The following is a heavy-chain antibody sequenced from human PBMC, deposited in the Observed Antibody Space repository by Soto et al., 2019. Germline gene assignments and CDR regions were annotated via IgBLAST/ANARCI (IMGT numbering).Heavy chain of an antibody. CDR3: AILYYYGSGSYYPPHFFDY. J-gene: IGHJ4*02. V-gene: IGHV5-51*01. D-gene: IGHD3-10*01. CDR1: GYSFSNYW. Sequence: GEPLKIYCSASGYSFSNYWIGWVRQMTWKGLEWMAVIYPGDSNTRYSPALQGQVTISADRSVTTAYLQWSSLKASDTAMYYCAILYYYGSGSYYPPHFFDYWGQGTQVTVSS. CDR2: IYPGDSNT.